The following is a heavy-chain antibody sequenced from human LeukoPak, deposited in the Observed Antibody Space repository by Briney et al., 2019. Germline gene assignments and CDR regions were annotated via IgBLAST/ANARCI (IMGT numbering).Heavy chain of an antibody. V-gene: IGHV3-11*04. Sequence: GGSPRLSCAASGFTFSDYYMSWIRQAPGKGLEWVSYISSSGSTIYYADSVKGRFTISRDNAKNSLYLQMNSLRAEDTAVYYCARNYDFWSGLYYMDVWGKGTTVTVSS. D-gene: IGHD3-3*01. CDR3: ARNYDFWSGLYYMDV. CDR1: GFTFSDYY. J-gene: IGHJ6*03. CDR2: ISSSGSTI.